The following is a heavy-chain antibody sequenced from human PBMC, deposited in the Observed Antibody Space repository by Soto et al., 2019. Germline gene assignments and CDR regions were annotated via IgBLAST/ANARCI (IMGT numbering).Heavy chain of an antibody. CDR1: GFTFSNAW. V-gene: IGHV3-15*07. CDR2: IKSKTDGGTT. D-gene: IGHD2-15*01. J-gene: IGHJ6*02. Sequence: GGSLRLSCAASGFTFSNAWMNWVRQAPGKGLEWVGRIKSKTDGGTTDYAAPVKGRFTISRDDSKNTLYLQMNSLKTEDTAVYYCTTDVPLRLYLLRDYYYYGMYFWGQGTTVPVSS. CDR3: TTDVPLRLYLLRDYYYYGMYF.